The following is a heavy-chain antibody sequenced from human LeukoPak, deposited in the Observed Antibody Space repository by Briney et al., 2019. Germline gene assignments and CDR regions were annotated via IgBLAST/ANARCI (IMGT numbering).Heavy chain of an antibody. CDR3: ARDSCCSSTSCYTGVYYFDY. CDR1: GGSISSYY. D-gene: IGHD2-2*02. J-gene: IGHJ4*02. CDR2: IYTSGST. Sequence: SETLSLTCTVSGGSISSYYWSWIRQPAGKGLEWIGRIYTSGSTNYNPSLKSRVTMSVDTSKNQFSLKLSSVTAADTAVYYCARDSCCSSTSCYTGVYYFDYWGQGTLVTVFS. V-gene: IGHV4-4*07.